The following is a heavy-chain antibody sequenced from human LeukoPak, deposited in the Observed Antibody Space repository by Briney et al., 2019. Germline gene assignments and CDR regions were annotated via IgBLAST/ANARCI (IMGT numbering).Heavy chain of an antibody. CDR1: GFTFSTYT. D-gene: IGHD5-18*01. J-gene: IGHJ3*02. CDR2: ISGSGTDS. V-gene: IGHV3-23*01. Sequence: PGGSLRLSCAASGFTFSTYTMSWVRQAPGKGLDWVSTISGSGTDSYYADSVKGRFIISRDNTKNTLYLQVNSLRAEDTAIYYCARGGYTYGWGAFDIWGQGTRVTVSS. CDR3: ARGGYTYGWGAFDI.